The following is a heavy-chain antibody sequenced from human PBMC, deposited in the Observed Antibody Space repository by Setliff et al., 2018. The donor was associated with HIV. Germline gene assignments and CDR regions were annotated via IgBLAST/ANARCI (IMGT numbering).Heavy chain of an antibody. D-gene: IGHD3-22*01. CDR3: AKDRTVVVITIFDY. Sequence: GSLRLSCAASGFTVSSNYMSWVRQAPGKGLEWVSVIYSGGSTYYADSVKGRFTISRDNSKNTLYLQMNSLRAEDTAVYYCAKDRTVVVITIFDYWGQGTLVTVSS. J-gene: IGHJ4*02. V-gene: IGHV3-53*01. CDR2: IYSGGST. CDR1: GFTVSSNY.